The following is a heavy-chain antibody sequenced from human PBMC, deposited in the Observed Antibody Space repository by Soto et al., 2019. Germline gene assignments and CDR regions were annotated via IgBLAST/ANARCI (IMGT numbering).Heavy chain of an antibody. CDR1: GGSITSYY. Sequence: QVQLQESGPGLVKPSETLSLTCTVSGGSITSYYWSWIRQPPGKGLEWIGHIYYSGSTNYNPSLKSRVTISVDTSKNQFSLRLSSVTAADTAMYYCAKVGSGWTGGTDYWGQGTLVTVSS. D-gene: IGHD6-19*01. V-gene: IGHV4-59*01. CDR3: AKVGSGWTGGTDY. J-gene: IGHJ4*02. CDR2: IYYSGST.